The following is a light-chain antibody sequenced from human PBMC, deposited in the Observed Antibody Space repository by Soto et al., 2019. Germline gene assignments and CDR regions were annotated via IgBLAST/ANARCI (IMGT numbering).Light chain of an antibody. Sequence: QSVLTQPASASGSPGQSIAISCIGTSSDVGAYNYVSWYQQHPGKAPKLVIYDVNNRPSGVSNRFSGSKSGNTASLTISGLQAEDEADYYCGSYTTSGSVVFGGGTQLTVL. CDR3: GSYTTSGSVV. V-gene: IGLV2-14*03. CDR2: DVN. J-gene: IGLJ2*01. CDR1: SSDVGAYNY.